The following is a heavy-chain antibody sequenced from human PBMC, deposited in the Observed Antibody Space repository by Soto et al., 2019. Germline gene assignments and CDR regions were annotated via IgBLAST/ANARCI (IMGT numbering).Heavy chain of an antibody. V-gene: IGHV4-59*08. CDR1: GGSISNYY. CDR3: ARGHYDFWSGYFATLDF. J-gene: IGHJ4*02. D-gene: IGHD3-3*01. CDR2: IHYSGNT. Sequence: SETLSLTCTVSGGSISNYYWSWIRQPPGKGLEWIGYIHYSGNTKYNPSLKNRVTISADTSKNQFSLKLSSVTAADTAVYYCARGHYDFWSGYFATLDFWGQGTLVTVSS.